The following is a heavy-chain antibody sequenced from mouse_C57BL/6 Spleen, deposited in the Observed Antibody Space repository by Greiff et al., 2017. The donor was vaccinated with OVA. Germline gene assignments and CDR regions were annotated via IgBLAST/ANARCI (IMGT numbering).Heavy chain of an antibody. CDR2: IYPGDGDT. CDR3: ALYDYGDYFDY. J-gene: IGHJ2*01. D-gene: IGHD2-4*01. V-gene: IGHV1-82*01. CDR1: GYAFSSSW. Sequence: QVQLQQSGPELVKPGASVKISCKASGYAFSSSWMNWVKQRPGKGLEWIGRIYPGDGDTNYNGKFKGKATLTADKSSSTAYMQLSSLTSEDSAVYFCALYDYGDYFDYWGQGTTLTVSS.